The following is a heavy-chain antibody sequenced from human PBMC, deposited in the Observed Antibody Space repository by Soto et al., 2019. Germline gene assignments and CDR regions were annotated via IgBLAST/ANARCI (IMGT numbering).Heavy chain of an antibody. J-gene: IGHJ3*02. CDR2: IYYSGST. CDR1: GGSISSSSYY. V-gene: IGHV4-39*07. D-gene: IGHD2-15*01. Sequence: SETLSLTCTVSGGSISSSSYYWGWIRQPPGKGLEWIGSIYYSGSTYYNPSLKSRVTISVDTSKNQFSLKLSSVTAADTAVYYCARDRMEGAFDIWGQGTMVTVSS. CDR3: ARDRMEGAFDI.